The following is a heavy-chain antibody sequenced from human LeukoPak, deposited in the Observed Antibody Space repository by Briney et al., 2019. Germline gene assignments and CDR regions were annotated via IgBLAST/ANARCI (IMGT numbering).Heavy chain of an antibody. J-gene: IGHJ4*02. V-gene: IGHV1-2*06. CDR2: ISPNTGGT. D-gene: IGHD5-18*01. CDR1: EYTFTDYY. CDR3: ARGGRSGYRYFDY. Sequence: ASVKVSCKASEYTFTDYYIHWIRQAPGQGLEWMGRISPNTGGTDHAQEFRDKITMTRDTSISTAYIELSRLISDDTAVYYCARGGRSGYRYFDYWGQGTLVTVSP.